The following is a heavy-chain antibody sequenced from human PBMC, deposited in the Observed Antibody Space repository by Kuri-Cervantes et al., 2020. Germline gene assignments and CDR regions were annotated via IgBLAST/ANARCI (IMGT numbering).Heavy chain of an antibody. D-gene: IGHD6-13*01. CDR2: INPNSGGT. V-gene: IGHV1-2*02. CDR1: GYTFTGYY. Sequence: ASVKVSCKASGYTFTGYYMHWVRQAPGQGREWMGWINPNSGGTNYAQKFKGRVTMTREKSISTAYMELSRLRSDDTAVYYCARDRVSSSSCYAFDYWGQGTLVTVSS. J-gene: IGHJ4*02. CDR3: ARDRVSSSSCYAFDY.